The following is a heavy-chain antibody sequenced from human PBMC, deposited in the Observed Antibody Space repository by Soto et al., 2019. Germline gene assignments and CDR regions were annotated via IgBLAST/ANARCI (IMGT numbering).Heavy chain of an antibody. D-gene: IGHD2-8*02. CDR1: GFTCSSYD. Sequence: GGSLRLSCAASGFTCSSYDMSWVRQAPGKGLEWVSTILVGGSTHYPDSVRGRFTISRDNSKNTLFLQMNSLTVGDTAVYYCAKATATGGGAFDICGQGTLVTVS. V-gene: IGHV3-23*01. CDR2: ILVGGST. CDR3: AKATATGGGAFDI. J-gene: IGHJ3*02.